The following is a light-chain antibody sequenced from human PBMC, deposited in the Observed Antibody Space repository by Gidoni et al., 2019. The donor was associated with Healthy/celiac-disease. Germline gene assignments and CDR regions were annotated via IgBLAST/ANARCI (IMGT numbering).Light chain of an antibody. J-gene: IGKJ2*02. CDR1: QSVSSSY. CDR3: QQYGSSPCT. CDR2: GAS. Sequence: EIVLTQSPGTLSLSPVERATLSCRASQSVSSSYLAWYQQKPDQAPRLLIYGASSGATGIPDRFSGSGSGTDFTLTISRLEPEDFAVYYCQQYGSSPCTFGQGTKLEIK. V-gene: IGKV3-20*01.